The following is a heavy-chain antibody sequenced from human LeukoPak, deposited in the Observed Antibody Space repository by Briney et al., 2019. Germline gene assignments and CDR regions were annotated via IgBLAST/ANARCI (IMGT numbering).Heavy chain of an antibody. D-gene: IGHD3-22*01. CDR2: IIPIFGTA. J-gene: IGHJ4*02. Sequence: GSSVKVSCKASGGTFSSYAISWVRQAPGQGLEWMGGIIPIFGTANYAQKFQGRVTITTDESTSTAYMELSSLRSEDTAVYYCARNGYCDSSGYYYPFDYWGQGTLVTVSS. CDR3: ARNGYCDSSGYYYPFDY. V-gene: IGHV1-69*05. CDR1: GGTFSSYA.